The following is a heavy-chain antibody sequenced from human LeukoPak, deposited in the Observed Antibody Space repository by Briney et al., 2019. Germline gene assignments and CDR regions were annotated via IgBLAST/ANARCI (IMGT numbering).Heavy chain of an antibody. CDR1: GGSISSSNW. J-gene: IGHJ4*02. CDR3: ARDYVWGSYRSKFFDC. D-gene: IGHD3-16*02. V-gene: IGHV4-4*02. CDR2: IYHSGST. Sequence: SGTLSLTCAVSGGSISSSNWWSWVRQPPGKGLEWIGEIYHSGSTNYNPSLKSRVTISVDKSKNQFSLKLSSVTAADTAVYYCARDYVWGSYRSKFFDCWGQGTLVTVSS.